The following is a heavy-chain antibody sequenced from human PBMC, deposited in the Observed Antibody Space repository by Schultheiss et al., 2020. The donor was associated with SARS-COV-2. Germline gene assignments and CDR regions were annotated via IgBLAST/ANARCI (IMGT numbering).Heavy chain of an antibody. J-gene: IGHJ3*02. V-gene: IGHV3-23*01. D-gene: IGHD4-17*01. CDR1: GYTFSSYA. Sequence: GESLKISCAASGYTFSSYAMSWVRQAPGKGLEWVSAISGSGGSTYYADSVKGRFTISRDNSKNTLYLQMNSLRAEDTAVYYCAKAEGLRFAFDIWGQGTMVTVSS. CDR2: ISGSGGST. CDR3: AKAEGLRFAFDI.